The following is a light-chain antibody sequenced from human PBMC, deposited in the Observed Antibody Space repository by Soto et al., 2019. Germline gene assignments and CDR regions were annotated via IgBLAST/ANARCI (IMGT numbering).Light chain of an antibody. J-gene: IGKJ5*01. CDR1: QSINSN. Sequence: EIVMTQSPATLSVSPGERVTLSCRASQSINSNYLAWYQQKPGQAPSLLMYAISTRATGIPARFSGSGSGTEFPLTISSLQSEDFAVYYCQQHSDWPITFGQGTRLEIK. V-gene: IGKV3-15*01. CDR2: AIS. CDR3: QQHSDWPIT.